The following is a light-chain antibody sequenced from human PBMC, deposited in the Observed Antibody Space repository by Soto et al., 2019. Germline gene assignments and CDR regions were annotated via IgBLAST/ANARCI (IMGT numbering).Light chain of an antibody. J-gene: IGKJ1*01. CDR3: LQDYNSPWT. CDR1: QGIRND. CDR2: AAS. V-gene: IGKV1-6*01. Sequence: AIQMTQSPSSLSASVGDRVTITCRASQGIRNDLGWYQQKPGKAPTLLIYAASSLQSGVPSRFSGSGSGTDFTLTISSLQHEDCATYYCLQDYNSPWTFGQGTKVEIK.